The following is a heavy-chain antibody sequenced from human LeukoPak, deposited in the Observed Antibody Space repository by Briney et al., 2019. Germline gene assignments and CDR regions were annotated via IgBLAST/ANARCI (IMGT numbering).Heavy chain of an antibody. CDR1: GGSISSDH. Sequence: PSETLSLTCTVSGGSISSDHWSWIRQPAGKELEWIGLIYTTGSTNYNPSLKSRVTISVETSKNEFSLKLRSVTAADTAVYYCARVTGYRIEDYFDYWGQGTLVTVSS. CDR2: IYTTGST. J-gene: IGHJ4*02. D-gene: IGHD6-13*01. V-gene: IGHV4-4*07. CDR3: ARVTGYRIEDYFDY.